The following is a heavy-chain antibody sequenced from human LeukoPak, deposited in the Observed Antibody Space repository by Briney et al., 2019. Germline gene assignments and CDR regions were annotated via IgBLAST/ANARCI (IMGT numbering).Heavy chain of an antibody. J-gene: IGHJ6*03. V-gene: IGHV3-30*03. D-gene: IGHD2-2*01. Sequence: PGGSLRLSCAASGFTFSSYGMHWVRQAPGKGLEWVAVISYDGSNKYYADSVKGRFTISRDNSKNTLYLQMNSLRAEDTAVYYCARAPTSPGDLYYYYYMDVWGKGTTVTVSS. CDR1: GFTFSSYG. CDR3: ARAPTSPGDLYYYYYMDV. CDR2: ISYDGSNK.